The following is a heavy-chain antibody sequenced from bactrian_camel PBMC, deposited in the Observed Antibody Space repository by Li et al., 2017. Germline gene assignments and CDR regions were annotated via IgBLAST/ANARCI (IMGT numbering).Heavy chain of an antibody. V-gene: IGHV3S60*01. D-gene: IGHD2*01. J-gene: IGHJ4*01. CDR2: ISWSGENT. CDR1: GNAIRRSC. CDR3: AKALGGGNYYTGEYNY. Sequence: HVQLVESGGGSVQTEGSLRLSCYASGNAIRRSCIGWFRQAPGKEREGVSCISWSGENTFYADSVKGRFTISRDNAKNMLYLQMNNLKSEDTALYYCAKALGGGNYYTGEYNYWGQGTQVTVS.